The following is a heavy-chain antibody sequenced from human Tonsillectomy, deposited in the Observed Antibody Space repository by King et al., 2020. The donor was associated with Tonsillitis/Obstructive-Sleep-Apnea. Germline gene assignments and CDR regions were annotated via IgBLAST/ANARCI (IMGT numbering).Heavy chain of an antibody. CDR3: ARARSSGDYIWGSYRILDY. Sequence: VQLQQWGAGLLKPSETLSLTCAVYGESFSGYYWNWIRQPPGKGLEWIGEINHSGSTNYNPSLKSRVTMSVDTSKNQFSLKLSSVTAADTAVYYCARARSSGDYIWGSYRILDYWGQGTLVTVSS. CDR2: INHSGST. V-gene: IGHV4-34*01. D-gene: IGHD3-16*02. J-gene: IGHJ4*02. CDR1: GESFSGYY.